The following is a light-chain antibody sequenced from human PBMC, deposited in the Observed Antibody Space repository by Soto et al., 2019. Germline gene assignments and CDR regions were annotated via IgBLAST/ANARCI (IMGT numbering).Light chain of an antibody. J-gene: IGKJ2*01. Sequence: EIPMTQSPSTLSASVGDRVTITCRASQSISTWVAWYQQRPGKAPKVLIYDASNLQSGVPPRFSGSGSGTEFTLTISSLQPDDFATYFCQQYNEYLYTFGQGTKLEIK. CDR1: QSISTW. V-gene: IGKV1-5*01. CDR3: QQYNEYLYT. CDR2: DAS.